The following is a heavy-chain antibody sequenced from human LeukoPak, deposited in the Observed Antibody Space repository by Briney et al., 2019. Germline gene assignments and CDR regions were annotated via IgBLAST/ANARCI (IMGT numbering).Heavy chain of an antibody. D-gene: IGHD3-10*01. V-gene: IGHV4-39*07. CDR1: GGSISSTSYY. J-gene: IGHJ4*02. CDR2: IYYSAST. Sequence: SVTLSLTCTVSGGSISSTSYYWGWIRQPPGKGLEWIVSIYYSASTYYNPSLKSRVTISVDTSKNQLSLMLSAVTAADTAVYYCASRYGSGSSGTFDYWGKGTLVTV. CDR3: ASRYGSGSSGTFDY.